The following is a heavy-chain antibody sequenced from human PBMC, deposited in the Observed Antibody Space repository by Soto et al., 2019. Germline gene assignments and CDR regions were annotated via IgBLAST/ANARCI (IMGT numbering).Heavy chain of an antibody. CDR3: VRQGIDYLHGLVDV. J-gene: IGHJ6*02. Sequence: SETLSLTCTVSSGPDRSHNWGWIRQPPGRGLEWIGYVYYTGDTAYNPSLRGRVTISADTSTNDISLTLNPVTAADTAVYYCVRQGIDYLHGLVDVWGQGTTVTVSS. D-gene: IGHD4-17*01. CDR2: VYYTGDT. CDR1: SGPDRSHN. V-gene: IGHV4-59*08.